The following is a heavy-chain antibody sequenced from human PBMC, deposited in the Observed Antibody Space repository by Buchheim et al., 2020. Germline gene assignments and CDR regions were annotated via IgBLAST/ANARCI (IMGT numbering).Heavy chain of an antibody. Sequence: VQLVESGGGVVQPGRSLRLSCAASGFTFSSYGMHWVRQAPGKGLEWVSGINWNGGRTGYTDSVKGRFTISRDNAKNSLYLQMKSLRAEDTALYYCAREPTQRSSGAVGAFDIWGQGT. D-gene: IGHD6-19*01. V-gene: IGHV3-20*04. CDR1: GFTFSSYG. J-gene: IGHJ3*02. CDR3: AREPTQRSSGAVGAFDI. CDR2: INWNGGRT.